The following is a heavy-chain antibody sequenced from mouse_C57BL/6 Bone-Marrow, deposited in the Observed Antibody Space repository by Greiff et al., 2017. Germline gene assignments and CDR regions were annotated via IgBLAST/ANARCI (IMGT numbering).Heavy chain of an antibody. Sequence: QVQLQQSGPELVKPGASVKISCKASGYAFTSYWMNWVKQRPGKGLEWIGGIYPGDGATNYNGKFKGKATLTAAKSSRTAYMQLSSLTSEVSAVYFCTTEMYLEMDDWGKGTSVTVSS. J-gene: IGHJ4*01. CDR2: IYPGDGAT. CDR3: TTEMYLEMDD. V-gene: IGHV1-82*01. CDR1: GYAFTSYW.